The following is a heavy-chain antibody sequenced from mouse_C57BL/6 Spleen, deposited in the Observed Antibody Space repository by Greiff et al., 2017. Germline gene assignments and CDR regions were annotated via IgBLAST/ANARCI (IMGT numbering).Heavy chain of an antibody. Sequence: EVKLVESGGGLVKPGGSLKLSCAASGFTFSDYGMHWVRQAPEKGLEWVAYISSGSSTIYYADTVKGRVTISRDNAKNTRFLQMTSLRSEDTAMYYCARYPNYGHFDYWGQGTTLTVSS. V-gene: IGHV5-17*01. CDR3: ARYPNYGHFDY. J-gene: IGHJ2*01. D-gene: IGHD1-2*01. CDR1: GFTFSDYG. CDR2: ISSGSSTI.